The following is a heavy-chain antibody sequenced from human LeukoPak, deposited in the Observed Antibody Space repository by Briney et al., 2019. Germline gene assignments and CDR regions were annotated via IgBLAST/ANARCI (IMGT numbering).Heavy chain of an antibody. CDR2: IPYDGSNK. V-gene: IGHV3-30-3*01. CDR3: AREEWYYFDY. Sequence: PGGSLRLSCVASGFTFNTYAIHWVRQAPGKGLEWVAVIPYDGSNKYYEDSVKGRFTISRDNSKNTLYLQMNSLRAEDMAVYYCAREEWYYFDYWGQGTLVTVSS. D-gene: IGHD3-3*01. CDR1: GFTFNTYA. J-gene: IGHJ4*02.